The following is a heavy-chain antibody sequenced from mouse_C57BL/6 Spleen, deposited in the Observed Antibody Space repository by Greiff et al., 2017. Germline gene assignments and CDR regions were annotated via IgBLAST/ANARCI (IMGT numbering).Heavy chain of an antibody. CDR3: ARGEFITTTAMDD. Sequence: SGAELVMPGASVKLSCKASGYTFTIYCMPWVRQSPGQGLEWIGEIDPPDSYTNCNQTFKGKSTLTVDKSSSTAYMQLSSLTSEDSAVYYCARGEFITTTAMDDWGQGTSVTGSS. V-gene: IGHV1-69*01. CDR1: GYTFTIYC. CDR2: IDPPDSYT. D-gene: IGHD1-1*01. J-gene: IGHJ4*01.